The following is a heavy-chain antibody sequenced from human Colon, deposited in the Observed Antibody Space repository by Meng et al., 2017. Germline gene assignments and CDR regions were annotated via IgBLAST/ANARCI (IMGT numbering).Heavy chain of an antibody. J-gene: IGHJ5*02. D-gene: IGHD3-10*01. Sequence: ASVKVSCKASGYTFTSFGICWVRQAPGQGLEWMGWISSYNGNTNYAQKLQGRVTMTTDTPTSTAYMELRSLRSDDTAVYYCARAGGQYYYGSGSYYLNWFDPWGQGTLVTVSS. CDR1: GYTFTSFG. CDR2: ISSYNGNT. V-gene: IGHV1-18*01. CDR3: ARAGGQYYYGSGSYYLNWFDP.